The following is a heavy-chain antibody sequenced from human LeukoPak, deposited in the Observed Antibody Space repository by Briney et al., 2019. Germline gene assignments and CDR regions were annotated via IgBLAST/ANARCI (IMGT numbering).Heavy chain of an antibody. CDR3: AREQTGTTGRYFDY. CDR2: INPNSGGT. D-gene: IGHD1-7*01. V-gene: IGHV1-2*06. CDR1: GYTFTGYY. Sequence: ASVKVPCKASGYTFTGYYMHWVRQAPGQGLEWMGRINPNSGGTNYAQKFQGRVTMTRDTSISTAYMELSRLRSDDTAVYYCAREQTGTTGRYFDYWGQGTLVTVSS. J-gene: IGHJ4*02.